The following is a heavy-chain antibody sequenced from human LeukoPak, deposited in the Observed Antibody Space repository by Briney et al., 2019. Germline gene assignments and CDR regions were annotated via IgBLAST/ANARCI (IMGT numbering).Heavy chain of an antibody. V-gene: IGHV4-59*01. D-gene: IGHD6-13*01. CDR3: ARDRGSSWRDDAFDI. Sequence: PGGSLRLSCAASGFTFSDYYMSWIRQAPGKGLEWIGYIYYSGSTNYNPSLKSRVTISVDTSKNQFSLKLSSVTAADTAVYYCARDRGSSWRDDAFDIWGQGTMVTVSS. CDR2: IYYSGST. J-gene: IGHJ3*02. CDR1: GFTFSDYY.